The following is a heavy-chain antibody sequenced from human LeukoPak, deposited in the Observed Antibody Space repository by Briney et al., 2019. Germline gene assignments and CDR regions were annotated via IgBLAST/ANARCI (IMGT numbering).Heavy chain of an antibody. CDR2: ISNDGNNK. Sequence: PGRSLRLSCTASGFTFSGYGMHWVRQAPGKGLEWVAVISNDGNNKYYADSVKGRFTISRHNSRNTFYLQMNSLRPEDTAVYYCARDQRSGWLDPWGQGTLVTVSS. CDR3: ARDQRSGWLDP. CDR1: GFTFSGYG. V-gene: IGHV3-30*03. D-gene: IGHD1-26*01. J-gene: IGHJ5*02.